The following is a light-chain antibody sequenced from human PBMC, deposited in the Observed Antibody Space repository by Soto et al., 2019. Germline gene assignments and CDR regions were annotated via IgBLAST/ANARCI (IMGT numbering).Light chain of an antibody. CDR2: GAS. CDR3: QQYNNWPRT. J-gene: IGKJ1*01. V-gene: IGKV3-15*01. Sequence: EIVLTQSPGTLSLSPGERATLSCRASQSISRIYLAWYQQKPGQAPRLLIYGASTRATAIPARFSGSGSGTEFTLSISSLQSEDFAAYYCQQYNNWPRTFGQGTKVDIK. CDR1: QSISRIY.